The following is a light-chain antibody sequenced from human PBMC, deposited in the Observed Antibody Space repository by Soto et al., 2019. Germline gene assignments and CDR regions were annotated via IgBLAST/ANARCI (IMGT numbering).Light chain of an antibody. CDR1: INDVGAYNY. V-gene: IGLV2-14*01. CDR2: DVN. J-gene: IGLJ1*01. CDR3: SSNTSSYTLV. Sequence: QSVLTQPASVSGSPVQSITISCTGTINDVGAYNYVSWYQQRPGSAPQLILFDVNNRPSGTSNRFSGSKSGHTAYLTISALQSDDEAIYHCSSNTSSYTLVFGSGTKVTVL.